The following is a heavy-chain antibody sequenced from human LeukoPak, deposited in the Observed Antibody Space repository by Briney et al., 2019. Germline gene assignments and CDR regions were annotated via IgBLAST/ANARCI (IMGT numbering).Heavy chain of an antibody. V-gene: IGHV3-21*01. D-gene: IGHD5-12*01. Sequence: GGSLRLSCAASGFTFSDYSMNWVRQAPGKGLEWVSSISSSSSYIYYADSVKGRFTISRDNAKNSLYLQMNSLRAEDTAVYYCARATIKSGYYYMDVWGKGTTVTVSS. CDR3: ARATIKSGYYYMDV. CDR2: ISSSSSYI. CDR1: GFTFSDYS. J-gene: IGHJ6*03.